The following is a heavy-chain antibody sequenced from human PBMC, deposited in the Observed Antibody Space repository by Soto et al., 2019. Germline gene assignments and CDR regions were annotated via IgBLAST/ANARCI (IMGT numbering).Heavy chain of an antibody. J-gene: IGHJ4*02. CDR3: ARDPQPPTYYYDSSGYVI. V-gene: IGHV1-2*02. CDR2: INPNSGGT. CDR1: GYTFTGYY. Sequence: GASVKVSCKASGYTFTGYYMHWVRQAPGQGLEWMGWINPNSGGTNYAQKFQGRVTMTRDTSISTAYMELSRLRSDDTAVYYCARDPQPPTYYYDSSGYVIWGQGTLVTVSS. D-gene: IGHD3-22*01.